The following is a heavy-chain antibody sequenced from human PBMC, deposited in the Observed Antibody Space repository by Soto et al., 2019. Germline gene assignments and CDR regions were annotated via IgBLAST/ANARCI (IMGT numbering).Heavy chain of an antibody. CDR2: IYHNAIT. J-gene: IGHJ4*02. CDR1: NVSTSISHW. Sequence: QVHLQESGPGLVQPSGTLSLTCVVSNVSTSISHWWSWVRQPPGKGLEWIADIYHNAITFYNPSLEGRATISVDNSKNQFSLTLRSVTAADTALYYCARTTDASLTGTTGPYVFDSWGQGTLVTVSS. D-gene: IGHD1-7*01. CDR3: ARTTDASLTGTTGPYVFDS. V-gene: IGHV4-4*02.